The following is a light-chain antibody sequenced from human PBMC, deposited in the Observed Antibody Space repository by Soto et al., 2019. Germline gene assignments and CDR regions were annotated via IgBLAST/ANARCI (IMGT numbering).Light chain of an antibody. CDR2: EVV. Sequence: QSVLTQPPSASGSPGQSVTISCTGTKNDIGLYDFVSWYQHHPGKAPRLIIYEVVQRPSGVPDRFSGSKSGNTASLTVSGLQAADEADYCCKSYAGSNTYVFGSGNKVTV. CDR3: KSYAGSNTYV. V-gene: IGLV2-8*01. J-gene: IGLJ1*01. CDR1: KNDIGLYDF.